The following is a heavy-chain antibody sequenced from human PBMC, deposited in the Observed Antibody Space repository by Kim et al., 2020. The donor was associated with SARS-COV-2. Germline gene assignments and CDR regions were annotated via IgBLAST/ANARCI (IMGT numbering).Heavy chain of an antibody. CDR3: ARGLVGGCHDFDC. CDR2: INASGGTT. J-gene: IGHJ4*02. Sequence: GGSLRLSCAASGFTFSHYSLTWVRQAPGKGLEWVSTINASGGTTYYADPVHGRFTIPKDNPKNTLTLQMDSLRADDTALYYGARGLVGGCHDFDCWCQG. CDR1: GFTFSHYS. V-gene: IGHV3-23*01. D-gene: IGHD2-15*01.